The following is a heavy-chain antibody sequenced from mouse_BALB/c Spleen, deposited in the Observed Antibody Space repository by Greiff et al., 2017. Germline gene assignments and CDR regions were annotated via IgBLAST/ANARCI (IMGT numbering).Heavy chain of an antibody. CDR2: IRSGGSYT. CDR1: GFTFSSYA. Sequence: EVQLVESGGGLVKPGGSLKLSCAASGFTFSSYAMSWVRQSPEKRLEWVAEIRSGGSYTYYPDTVTGRFTISRDNAKNTLYLEMSSLRSEDTAMYYCARELGYYAMDYWGQGTSVTVSS. D-gene: IGHD4-1*01. J-gene: IGHJ4*01. CDR3: ARELGYYAMDY. V-gene: IGHV5-9-4*01.